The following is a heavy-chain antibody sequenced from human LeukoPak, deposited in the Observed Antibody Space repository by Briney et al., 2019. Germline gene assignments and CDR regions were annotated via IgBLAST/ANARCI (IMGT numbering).Heavy chain of an antibody. D-gene: IGHD1-26*01. CDR2: IYYSGST. V-gene: IGHV4-30-4*01. Sequence: SETLSLTCTVSGGSISSGDYYWSWIRQPPGKGLEWIGYIYYSGSTYYNPSLKSRVTISVDTSKNQFSLKLSSVTAADTAVYYCARGVSEGATTPIDYWGQGTLVTVSS. CDR1: GGSISSGDYY. J-gene: IGHJ4*02. CDR3: ARGVSEGATTPIDY.